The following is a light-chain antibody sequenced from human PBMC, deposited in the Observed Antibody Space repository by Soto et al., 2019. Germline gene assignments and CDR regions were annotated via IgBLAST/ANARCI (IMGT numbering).Light chain of an antibody. CDR1: QSVSSL. V-gene: IGKV3-15*01. CDR3: QQYNIWPYT. Sequence: IVLTQSPATPSVSPGERATLSCRASQSVSSLLAWYQQKPRQAPRLLIYDTSTRATGIPARFSGSGSGTYFTLTISSLQSEDFAIYYCQQYNIWPYTFGQGTKLEIK. J-gene: IGKJ2*01. CDR2: DTS.